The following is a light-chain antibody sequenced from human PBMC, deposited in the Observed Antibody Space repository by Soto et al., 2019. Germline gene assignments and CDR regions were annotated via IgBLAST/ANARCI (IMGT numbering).Light chain of an antibody. CDR3: QQYYGPPRT. V-gene: IGKV4-1*01. CDR2: WAS. CDR1: QTLLFTSNNKIY. Sequence: IVMTQSPDSLAVSLGERATIYCKSSQTLLFTSNNKIYLAWYQQKPGQPPKLLISWASIRESGVPDRFSGSGSGTDFTLTISSLQAEDVAVYYCQQYYGPPRTFGQGTKVEIK. J-gene: IGKJ1*01.